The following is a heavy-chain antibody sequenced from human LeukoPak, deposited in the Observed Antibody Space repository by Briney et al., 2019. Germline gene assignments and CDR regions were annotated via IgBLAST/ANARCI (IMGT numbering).Heavy chain of an antibody. CDR3: ARMARSYDILTGQGVGYYFDY. CDR2: IYPGDSDT. CDR1: GSRFTSYW. D-gene: IGHD3-9*01. Sequence: GGSLEISWQGSGSRFTSYWIGWVRELPGKGLGWMGIIYPGDSDTRYSPSFQGQVTISADKSISTAYLQWSSLKASDTAMYYCARMARSYDILTGQGVGYYFDYWGQGTLVTVSS. J-gene: IGHJ4*02. V-gene: IGHV5-51*01.